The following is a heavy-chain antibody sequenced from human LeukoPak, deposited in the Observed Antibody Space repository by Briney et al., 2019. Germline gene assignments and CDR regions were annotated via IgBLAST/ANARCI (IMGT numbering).Heavy chain of an antibody. CDR2: IYYSGST. D-gene: IGHD3-10*01. CDR3: ARAGNYYGSGSYYKKNWFDP. V-gene: IGHV4-59*12. CDR1: GGSISSYY. Sequence: SETLSLTCTVSGGSISSYYWSWIRQPPGKGLEWIGYIYYSGSTNYNPSLKSRVTISVDTSKNQFSLKLSSVTAADTAVYYCARAGNYYGSGSYYKKNWFDPWGQGTLVTVSS. J-gene: IGHJ5*02.